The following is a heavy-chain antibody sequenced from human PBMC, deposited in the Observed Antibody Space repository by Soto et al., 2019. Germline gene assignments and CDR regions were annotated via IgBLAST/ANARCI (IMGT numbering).Heavy chain of an antibody. Sequence: GGSLRLSCAASGFIFSKYGMHWVRQAPGKGLEWVALISDDGRNKFSVDSVKGRFTISRDNSKNRLYLQMNNLRVEDTAVYYCAKDPAGASWYFDLWGRGTLVTVSS. CDR2: ISDDGRNK. CDR3: AKDPAGASWYFDL. D-gene: IGHD6-13*01. CDR1: GFIFSKYG. J-gene: IGHJ2*01. V-gene: IGHV3-30*18.